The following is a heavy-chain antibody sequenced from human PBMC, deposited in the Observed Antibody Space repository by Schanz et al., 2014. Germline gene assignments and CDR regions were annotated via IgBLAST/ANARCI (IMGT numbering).Heavy chain of an antibody. CDR1: GGTITSYT. CDR3: ARDRLECGAECYSVEVFEI. J-gene: IGHJ4*02. D-gene: IGHD2-21*01. Sequence: QVQLVQSGAEVKKPGSSVKVSCKASGGTITSYTISWVRQAPGQGLEWMGRVIPTLAIANSAQKFQGRVTITADKSTSTAYMELSSLRSEDTAMYYCARDRLECGAECYSVEVFEIWGQGTLVTVSS. CDR2: VIPTLAIA. V-gene: IGHV1-69*08.